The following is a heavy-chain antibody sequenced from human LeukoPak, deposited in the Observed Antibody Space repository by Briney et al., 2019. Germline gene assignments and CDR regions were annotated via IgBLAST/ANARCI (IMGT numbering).Heavy chain of an antibody. Sequence: ASVKVSCKASGYSFSSYAISWVRQAPGQGLEWMGGIIPIFGTANYAQKFQGRVTMTTDTSTSTAYMELRSLRSDDTAVYYCASDIVVVPAAISLDYWGQGTLVTVSS. V-gene: IGHV1-69*05. J-gene: IGHJ4*02. D-gene: IGHD2-2*02. CDR2: IIPIFGTA. CDR3: ASDIVVVPAAISLDY. CDR1: GYSFSSYA.